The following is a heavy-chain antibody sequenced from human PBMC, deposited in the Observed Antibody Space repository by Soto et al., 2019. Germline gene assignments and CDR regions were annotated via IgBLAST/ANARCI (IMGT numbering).Heavy chain of an antibody. Sequence: GGSLRLSCEASGFTFRSYWIHWVRQAPGKGLVWVSRIENDGSSRSHADSVKGRFTISSDNAKNTFYLQMNSLRAEDTAVYYCASPGRYSSGWSNAFDIWGQGTMVTVSS. CDR2: IENDGSSR. CDR3: ASPGRYSSGWSNAFDI. V-gene: IGHV3-74*01. D-gene: IGHD6-19*01. J-gene: IGHJ3*02. CDR1: GFTFRSYW.